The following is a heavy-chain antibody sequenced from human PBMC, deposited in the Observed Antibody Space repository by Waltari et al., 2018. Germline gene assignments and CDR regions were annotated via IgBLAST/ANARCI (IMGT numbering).Heavy chain of an antibody. CDR2: IYYSGRT. CDR1: GGSISSSSYY. V-gene: IGHV4-39*01. Sequence: QLQLQESGPGLVKPSETLSLTCTVSGGSISSSSYYWGWIRQPPGKGLEWIGSIYYSGRTYYNPSLKSRVTISVDTSKNQFSLKLSSVTAADTAVYYCARQRWQWLVKGGYNWFDPWGQGTLVTVSS. CDR3: ARQRWQWLVKGGYNWFDP. D-gene: IGHD6-19*01. J-gene: IGHJ5*02.